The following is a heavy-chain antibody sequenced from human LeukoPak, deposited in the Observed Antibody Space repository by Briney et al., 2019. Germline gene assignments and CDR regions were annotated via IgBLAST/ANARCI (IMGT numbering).Heavy chain of an antibody. Sequence: GGSLRLSCAASGFTFSDYDMVWIRQVTGKGLEWVSGIGVSGDTYYSDSVKGRFTVSREGARNSLYLQMNSLRAGDTAIYYCAKAPDCRTSWCPSRGDYYLDSWGQGTLVTVSS. CDR3: AKAPDCRTSWCPSRGDYYLDS. D-gene: IGHD2-21*02. CDR1: GFTFSDYD. CDR2: IGVSGDT. V-gene: IGHV3-13*01. J-gene: IGHJ4*02.